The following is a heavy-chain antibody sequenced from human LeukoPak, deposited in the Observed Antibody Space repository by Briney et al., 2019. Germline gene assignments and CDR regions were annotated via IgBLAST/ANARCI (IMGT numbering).Heavy chain of an antibody. V-gene: IGHV4-34*01. CDR1: GGSFSGYF. D-gene: IGHD3-22*01. CDR3: ASSFYYDSRDY. J-gene: IGHJ4*02. CDR2: ITPSGST. Sequence: SETLSLTCVVYGGSFSGYFWSWIRQPPGKGLEWIGEITPSGSTNYSPSLKSRVSISIDTSKKKLSLRLTSVAAADSAVYYCASSFYYDSRDYWGQGTLVTVSS.